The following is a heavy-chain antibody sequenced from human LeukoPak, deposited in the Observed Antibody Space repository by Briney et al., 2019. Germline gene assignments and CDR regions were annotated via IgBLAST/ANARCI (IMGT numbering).Heavy chain of an antibody. CDR1: GGTFSSYA. D-gene: IGHD3-22*01. V-gene: IGHV1-69*04. CDR2: IIPILGIA. J-gene: IGHJ4*02. CDR3: ASTAYYYDSSGYDIDY. Sequence: SVKVSCKASGGTFSSYAISWVRQAPGQGLEWMGRIIPILGIANYAQKLQGRVTITADKSTSTAYMELSSLRSEDTAVYYCASTAYYYDSSGYDIDYWGQGTLVTVSS.